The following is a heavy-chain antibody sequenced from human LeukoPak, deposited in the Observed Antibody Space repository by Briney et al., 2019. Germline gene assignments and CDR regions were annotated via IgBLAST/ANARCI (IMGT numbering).Heavy chain of an antibody. D-gene: IGHD6-13*01. V-gene: IGHV3-7*01. CDR1: GFTFSSYW. CDR3: ARAPIDSNSWYHAFDI. CDR2: IQQGGSHK. Sequence: GGSLRLSCAASGFTFSSYWMGWVRQSPAKGLEWVASIQQGGSHKYYVDSVKGRFTISRDNAKNSLFLQMDSLRAEDTAVYYCARAPIDSNSWYHAFDIWGQGTMATVSS. J-gene: IGHJ3*02.